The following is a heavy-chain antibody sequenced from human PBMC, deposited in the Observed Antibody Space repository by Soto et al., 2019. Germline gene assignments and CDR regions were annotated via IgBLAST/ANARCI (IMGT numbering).Heavy chain of an antibody. CDR1: GYTFTSYG. J-gene: IGHJ6*02. Sequence: AAVKVSCKASGYTFTSYGISWVRQAPGQGLEWMGWISAYNGNTNYAQKLQGRVTMTTDTSTSTAYMELRSLRSDDTAVCYCATPDYYDSSGKGVYYYGMDVWGQGTTVTVSS. CDR2: ISAYNGNT. V-gene: IGHV1-18*04. D-gene: IGHD3-22*01. CDR3: ATPDYYDSSGKGVYYYGMDV.